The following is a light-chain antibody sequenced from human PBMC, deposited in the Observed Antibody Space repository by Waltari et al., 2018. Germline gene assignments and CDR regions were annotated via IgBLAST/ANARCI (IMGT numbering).Light chain of an antibody. CDR2: EVI. CDR1: SHHVWSYDL. Sequence: QSALTQPASVSGSPGQSITLSCTGPSHHVWSYDLVSWYQFRPGEVPKLLIYEVIKRPSGVSDRFSGSKSDNTASLTISRLQAEDEAAYYCCSYAASAPRLVFGGGTNLTVL. CDR3: CSYAASAPRLV. V-gene: IGLV2-23*02. J-gene: IGLJ3*02.